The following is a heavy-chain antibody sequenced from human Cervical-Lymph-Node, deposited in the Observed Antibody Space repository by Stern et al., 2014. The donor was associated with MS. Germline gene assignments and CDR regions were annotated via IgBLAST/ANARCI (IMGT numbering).Heavy chain of an antibody. CDR2: VYYSGTT. CDR1: GDSISSYY. J-gene: IGHJ4*02. CDR3: ARLSTVVDY. D-gene: IGHD4-23*01. Sequence: MQLVESGPGLVKPSETLSLTCTVSGDSISSYYWSWIRQPPGKGLECIGHVYYSGTTYYNPSLPGPVPLPVDTSKKQLSPQLYSVTAADTAVYYCARLSTVVDYWGQGTLVTVSS. V-gene: IGHV4-59*08.